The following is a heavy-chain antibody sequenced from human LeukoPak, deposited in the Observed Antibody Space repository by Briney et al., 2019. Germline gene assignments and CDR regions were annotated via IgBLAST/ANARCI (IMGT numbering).Heavy chain of an antibody. J-gene: IGHJ6*03. Sequence: PGGSLRLSCAASGFTFSSYSMTWVRQAPGKGLEWVSSISTSSHYIYYADSVKGRFTISRDNAKSSLYLQMNSLRAEDTAVYYCAGEGITIFGVVIHYYYYYMDVWGKGTTVTVSS. V-gene: IGHV3-21*01. D-gene: IGHD3-3*01. CDR1: GFTFSSYS. CDR2: ISTSSHYI. CDR3: AGEGITIFGVVIHYYYYYMDV.